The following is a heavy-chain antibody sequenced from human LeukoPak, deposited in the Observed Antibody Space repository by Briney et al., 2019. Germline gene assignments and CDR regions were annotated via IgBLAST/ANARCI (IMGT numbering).Heavy chain of an antibody. J-gene: IGHJ6*02. CDR1: GFIFSGSA. CDR3: TRLKGSGSSYDYFYSGMDV. CDR2: IRSKADSYAT. V-gene: IGHV3-73*01. D-gene: IGHD3-10*01. Sequence: PGGSLRLSCAAAGFIFSGSAMHWVRRASGKGLEWVGRIRSKADSYATAYGASVKGRFTISRDDSKNTAYLQMNSLKSEDTAVYYCTRLKGSGSSYDYFYSGMDVWGQGTTVTVSS.